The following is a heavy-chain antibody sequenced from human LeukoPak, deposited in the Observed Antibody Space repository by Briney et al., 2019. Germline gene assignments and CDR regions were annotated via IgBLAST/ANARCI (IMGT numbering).Heavy chain of an antibody. J-gene: IGHJ2*01. CDR1: GYTFTDYY. Sequence: ASVKVSCKASGYTFTDYYMHWVRQAPGQGLEWMGWIDPNSGGTKYAQRFQGRVTMTRDTSTTTAYMELSRLRSDDTAVYYCARGGPSPTTVTSNWYFDLWGRGTLVTVSS. CDR3: ARGGPSPTTVTSNWYFDL. V-gene: IGHV1-2*02. CDR2: IDPNSGGT. D-gene: IGHD4-11*01.